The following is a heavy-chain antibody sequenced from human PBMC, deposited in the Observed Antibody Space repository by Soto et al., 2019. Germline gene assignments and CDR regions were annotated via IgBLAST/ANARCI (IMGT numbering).Heavy chain of an antibody. D-gene: IGHD1-1*01. CDR2: ISGYNGNT. CDR1: GYTFTSYG. J-gene: IGHJ4*02. Sequence: QGQLVQSVAEVKKPGASVKVSCKASGYTFTSYGISWVRQAPGQGPEWMGWISGYNGNTSYAQKVQGRVTMTTDTPTSTAYMELRSLRSDATPVYYLARDNPLRGDVYNPLHYWGQGTLVTVSS. V-gene: IGHV1-18*01. CDR3: ARDNPLRGDVYNPLHY.